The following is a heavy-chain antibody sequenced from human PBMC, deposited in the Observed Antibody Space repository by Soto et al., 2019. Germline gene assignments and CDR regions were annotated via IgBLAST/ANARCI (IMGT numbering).Heavy chain of an antibody. CDR3: VPQFGEEGDDFDY. CDR1: GGTFSSYA. Sequence: QVQLVQSGAEVKKPGSSVKVSCKASGGTFSSYAISWVRQAPGQGLEWMGGIIPIFGTANYAQKFQGRVTITADASRSTAYMELSSLSTEDTAVYYGVPQFGEEGDDFDYWGQGTMVTVSS. CDR2: IIPIFGTA. D-gene: IGHD3-16*01. V-gene: IGHV1-69*01. J-gene: IGHJ3*01.